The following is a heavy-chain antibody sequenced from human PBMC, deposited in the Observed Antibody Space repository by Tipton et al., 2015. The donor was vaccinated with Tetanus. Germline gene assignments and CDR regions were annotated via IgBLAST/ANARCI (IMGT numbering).Heavy chain of an antibody. CDR3: ARDRRGGLWLDGGFDY. Sequence: SLRLSCAASGFTFTNYGMHWVRQAPGKGLEWVAVISNDGSNQHYAESVEGRFVISRDNSRNALYLQMNSLRVEDTAMYYCARDRRGGLWLDGGFDYWGQGTLVTVSS. V-gene: IGHV3-30*03. CDR1: GFTFTNYG. D-gene: IGHD3-10*01. J-gene: IGHJ4*02. CDR2: ISNDGSNQ.